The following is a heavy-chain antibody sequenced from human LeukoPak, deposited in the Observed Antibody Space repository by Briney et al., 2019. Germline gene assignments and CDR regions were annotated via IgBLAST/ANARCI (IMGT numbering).Heavy chain of an antibody. V-gene: IGHV3-23*01. CDR3: ARGSTYYDSSGQVPFDY. Sequence: GGSLRLSCAASGFTFSSYGMNWVRQAPGKGLEWVSAISGSGGSTYYADSVKGRFTISRDNAKNSLYLQMNSLRAEDTAVYYCARGSTYYDSSGQVPFDYWGQGTLVTVSS. J-gene: IGHJ4*02. CDR2: ISGSGGST. D-gene: IGHD3-22*01. CDR1: GFTFSSYG.